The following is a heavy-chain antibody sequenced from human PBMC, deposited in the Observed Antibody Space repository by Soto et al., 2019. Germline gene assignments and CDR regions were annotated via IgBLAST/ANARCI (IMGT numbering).Heavy chain of an antibody. CDR2: IHYSGST. CDR3: ARGFYTDDDFWSGYSYYFDS. J-gene: IGHJ4*02. CDR1: GGSISSGDYY. D-gene: IGHD3-3*01. Sequence: QVQLQESGPGLVEPSQTLSLTCTVSGGSISSGDYYWSWIRQPPGKGLEWFGYIHYSGSTYYNPSLKRRVDISLDTSKNQFSVKLSPVTAADTAVYYCARGFYTDDDFWSGYSYYFDSWGQGTLVTVSS. V-gene: IGHV4-30-4*01.